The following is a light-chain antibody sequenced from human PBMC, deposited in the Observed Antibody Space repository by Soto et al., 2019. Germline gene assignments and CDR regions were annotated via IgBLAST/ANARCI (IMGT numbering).Light chain of an antibody. CDR2: GAS. Sequence: EIVMTQSPATLSVSPGERATLSCRASQSLSTSSLAWYQQRPGQAPRLLISGASTGATGIPARFSGSGSGTECTLTISSLQSEDCAIYYCQQYHTWPITFGGGTKVDIK. V-gene: IGKV3-15*01. CDR3: QQYHTWPIT. J-gene: IGKJ4*01. CDR1: QSLSTSS.